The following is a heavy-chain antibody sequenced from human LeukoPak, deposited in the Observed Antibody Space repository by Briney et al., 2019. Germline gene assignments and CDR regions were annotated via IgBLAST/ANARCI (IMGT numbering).Heavy chain of an antibody. CDR1: GGTFSSYA. J-gene: IGHJ1*01. Sequence: ASVKVSCKASGGTFSSYAISWVRQAPGQGLEWMGWINPNSGGTNYAQKFQGRVTMTRDTSISTAYMELSRLRSDDTAVYYCARVRYCSSTSCNPAEYFQHWGQGTLVTVSS. D-gene: IGHD2-2*01. CDR2: INPNSGGT. V-gene: IGHV1-2*02. CDR3: ARVRYCSSTSCNPAEYFQH.